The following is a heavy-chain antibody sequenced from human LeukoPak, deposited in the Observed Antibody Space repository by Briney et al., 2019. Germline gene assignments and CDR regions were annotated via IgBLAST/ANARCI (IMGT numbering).Heavy chain of an antibody. CDR2: IWYDGSNK. D-gene: IGHD3-22*01. Sequence: GGSLRLSCAASGFTFSSYAMSWVRQAPGKGLEWVAVIWYDGSNKYYADSVKGRFTISRDNSKNTLYLQMNSLRAEDTAVYYCARGAYYYDSSGYYLVPTDFDYWGQGTLVTVSS. J-gene: IGHJ4*02. CDR3: ARGAYYYDSSGYYLVPTDFDY. V-gene: IGHV3-33*08. CDR1: GFTFSSYA.